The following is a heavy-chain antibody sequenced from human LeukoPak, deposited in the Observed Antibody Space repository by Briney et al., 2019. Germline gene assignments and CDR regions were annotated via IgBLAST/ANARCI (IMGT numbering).Heavy chain of an antibody. CDR1: GGSISSGSYS. CDR2: IYPRGST. D-gene: IGHD5-12*01. Sequence: SETLSLTCAVSGGSISSGSYSWSWIRQPPGKGLEWIGYIYPRGSTYYNPSLKSRVTISVDTSKNQFSLKLSSVTAADTAVYYCARVRNHVDIVATEVFDIWGQGTMVTVSS. CDR3: ARVRNHVDIVATEVFDI. V-gene: IGHV4-30-2*01. J-gene: IGHJ3*02.